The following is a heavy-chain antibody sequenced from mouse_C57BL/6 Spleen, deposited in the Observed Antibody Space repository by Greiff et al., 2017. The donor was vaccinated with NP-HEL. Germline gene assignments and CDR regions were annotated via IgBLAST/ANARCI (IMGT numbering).Heavy chain of an antibody. CDR2: INPGSGGT. Sequence: QVQLKQSGAELVRPGTSVKVSCKASGYAFTNYLIEWVKQRPGQGLEWIGVINPGSGGTNYNEKFKGKATLTADKSSSTAYMQLSSLTSEDSAVYFCASYYYGSGYAMDYWGQGTSVTVSS. D-gene: IGHD1-1*01. V-gene: IGHV1-54*01. CDR1: GYAFTNYL. J-gene: IGHJ4*01. CDR3: ASYYYGSGYAMDY.